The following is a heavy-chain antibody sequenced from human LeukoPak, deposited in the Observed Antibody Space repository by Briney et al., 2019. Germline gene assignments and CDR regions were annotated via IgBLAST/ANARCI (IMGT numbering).Heavy chain of an antibody. V-gene: IGHV4-30-4*01. J-gene: IGHJ4*02. CDR3: ARISRYGDSRFDY. CDR2: IYYSGST. D-gene: IGHD4-17*01. CDR1: GGSISSGDYY. Sequence: SSETLSLTCTVSGGSISSGDYYWSWIRQPPGKGLEWIGYIYYSGSTYYNPSLKSRVTISVDTSKNQFSLKLSSVTAADTAVYYCARISRYGDSRFDYWGQGTLVTVSS.